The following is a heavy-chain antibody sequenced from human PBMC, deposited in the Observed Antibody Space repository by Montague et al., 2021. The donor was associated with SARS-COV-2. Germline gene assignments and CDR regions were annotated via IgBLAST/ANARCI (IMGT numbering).Heavy chain of an antibody. CDR1: GGSFSGYY. CDR2: INHSGST. D-gene: IGHD2-15*01. J-gene: IGHJ6*02. CDR3: ARGSGCSVGSCYSDWDPHYYYGMDV. Sequence: SETLSLTCAVYGGSFSGYYWSWIRQPPGKGLEWIGEINHSGSTNYNPSLKSRVTISVDTSKNQFSLKLSSVTAADTAVYYCARGSGCSVGSCYSDWDPHYYYGMDVWGQGTTVTVSS. V-gene: IGHV4-34*01.